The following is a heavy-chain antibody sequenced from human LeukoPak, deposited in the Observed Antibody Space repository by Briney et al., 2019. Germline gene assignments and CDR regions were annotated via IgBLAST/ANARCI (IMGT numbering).Heavy chain of an antibody. CDR2: IFWDDDT. D-gene: IGHD4-17*01. Sequence: SGPTLVKATQTLTLTCTFSGFSLSASGEGVGWIRQPPGKALEWLALIFWDDDTRYRPSLKTRLTITKDTSKNQVVLTMTNVDRVDTGTYFCAHRKYGDSIFDFWGQGTLVSVSS. CDR1: GFSLSASGEG. CDR3: AHRKYGDSIFDF. J-gene: IGHJ4*02. V-gene: IGHV2-5*02.